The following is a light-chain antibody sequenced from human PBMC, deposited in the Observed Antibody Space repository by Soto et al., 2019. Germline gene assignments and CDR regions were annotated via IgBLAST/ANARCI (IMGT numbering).Light chain of an antibody. V-gene: IGKV1-5*01. CDR3: QQVNSYPLT. J-gene: IGKJ4*01. CDR1: QSISGW. Sequence: DIQMTQSPYTLSPSVGDRVSITCRASQSISGWLAGYQQKPGKAPKLLIYDASSLESRVPTRFSGSGSGTEFTLTISSLQPEDFATYYCQQVNSYPLTFGGGTKVDIK. CDR2: DAS.